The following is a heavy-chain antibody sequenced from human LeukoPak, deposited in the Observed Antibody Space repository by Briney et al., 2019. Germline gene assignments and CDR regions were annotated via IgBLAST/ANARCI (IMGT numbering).Heavy chain of an antibody. CDR1: GYTFTSYG. Sequence: ASVKVSCKASGYTFTSYGISGVRQAPGRGLEWMGWISAYNGNTNYAQKLQGRVTMTTDTSTSTAYMELRSLRSDDTAVYYCARDDYGDYVRDYWGQGTLVTVSS. V-gene: IGHV1-18*01. CDR3: ARDDYGDYVRDY. CDR2: ISAYNGNT. J-gene: IGHJ4*02. D-gene: IGHD4-17*01.